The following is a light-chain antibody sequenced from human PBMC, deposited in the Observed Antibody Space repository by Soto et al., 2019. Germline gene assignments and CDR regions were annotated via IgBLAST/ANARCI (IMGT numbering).Light chain of an antibody. V-gene: IGKV3-11*01. CDR3: QQRSNWPPLT. CDR1: QSISSY. CDR2: DAS. Sequence: EIVLTQSTATLSLSPGERATLSCRASQSISSYLAWYQQKPGQAPRLLIYDASNRATGIPTRFSGSGSGTDFTLTISSLEPEDFAVYYCQQRSNWPPLTFGGGTKVEIK. J-gene: IGKJ4*01.